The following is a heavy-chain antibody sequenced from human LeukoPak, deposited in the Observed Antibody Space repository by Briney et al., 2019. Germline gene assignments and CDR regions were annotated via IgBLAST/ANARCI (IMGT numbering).Heavy chain of an antibody. Sequence: KPGGSLRLSCAASGFTLSDYYMSWIRQTPGKGLEWISYMSSTGNTIYYGDSVKGRVTVSRDNAKNSLFLQMDSLRAEDTAVYYCARSTDYCTYFGLWGRGSLVTVSS. J-gene: IGHJ2*01. D-gene: IGHD4-11*01. CDR1: GFTLSDYY. V-gene: IGHV3-11*04. CDR2: MSSTGNTI. CDR3: ARSTDYCTYFGL.